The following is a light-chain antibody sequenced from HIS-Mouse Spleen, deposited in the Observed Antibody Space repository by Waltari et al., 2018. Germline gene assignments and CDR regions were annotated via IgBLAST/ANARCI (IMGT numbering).Light chain of an antibody. CDR2: DAS. J-gene: IGKJ5*01. V-gene: IGKV3-11*01. CDR3: QQRSNWPPRAIT. CDR1: QSVNSY. Sequence: EIVLTQSPATLSLSPGERATLSCRASQSVNSYLVWYQQKPGQAPRLLIYDASTRATGIPARFSGSGSGTDFTLTISSLEPEDFAVYYCQQRSNWPPRAITFGQGTRLEIK.